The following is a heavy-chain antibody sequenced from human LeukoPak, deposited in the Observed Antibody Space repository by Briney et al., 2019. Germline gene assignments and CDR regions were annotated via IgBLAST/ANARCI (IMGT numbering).Heavy chain of an antibody. CDR2: IYVTAT. V-gene: IGHV4-59*08. CDR3: ARHIGGGIEDMDV. D-gene: IGHD3-16*02. Sequence: KSSETLSLTCTVSGGSIGTFYWSWTRQSPGKGLEWIGYIYVTATRYNPYLQSRLTISVDRSRNQFFLNLSSVTAADTAVYYCARHIGGGIEDMDVWGKGTKVIVSS. CDR1: GGSIGTFY. J-gene: IGHJ6*03.